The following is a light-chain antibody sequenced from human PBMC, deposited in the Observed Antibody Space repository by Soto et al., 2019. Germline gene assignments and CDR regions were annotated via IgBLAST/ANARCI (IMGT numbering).Light chain of an antibody. CDR1: SSDVGNYNL. CDR3: CSYAGSSSWV. Sequence: QSVLTQPASVSGSPGQSITISCTGTSSDVGNYNLVSWYQHNPGKAPKLMIYEVSKRPSGVSNRFSGSKSGNTASLTISWLQAEDEADYYCCSYAGSSSWVFGGGTQLTVL. CDR2: EVS. V-gene: IGLV2-23*02. J-gene: IGLJ3*02.